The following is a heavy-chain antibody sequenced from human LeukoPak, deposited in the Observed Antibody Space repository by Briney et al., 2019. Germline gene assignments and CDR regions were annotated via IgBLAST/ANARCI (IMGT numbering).Heavy chain of an antibody. Sequence: GGSLRLSCAASGFTFSNAWMSWVRQAPGKGLEWVANIKQDGSEKYYVDSMKGRFTISRDNAKNLLFLQTNSLRAEDTAVYYCAGGARGYNWYFDLWGRGTLVTVSS. CDR3: AGGARGYNWYFDL. CDR1: GFTFSNAW. V-gene: IGHV3-7*01. J-gene: IGHJ2*01. D-gene: IGHD3-16*01. CDR2: IKQDGSEK.